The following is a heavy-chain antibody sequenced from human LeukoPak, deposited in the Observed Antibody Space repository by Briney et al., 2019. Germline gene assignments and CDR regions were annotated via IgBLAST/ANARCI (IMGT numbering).Heavy chain of an antibody. V-gene: IGHV3-48*02. D-gene: IGHD1-1*01. CDR1: GFTVSSNY. Sequence: GGSLRLSCAASGFTVSSNYMSWVRQAPGKGLEWVSYISSSSSTIYYADSVKGRFTISRDNAKNSLYLQMNSLRDEDTGVYYCASLPSYERVFGYWGQGTLVTVSS. CDR3: ASLPSYERVFGY. CDR2: ISSSSSTI. J-gene: IGHJ4*02.